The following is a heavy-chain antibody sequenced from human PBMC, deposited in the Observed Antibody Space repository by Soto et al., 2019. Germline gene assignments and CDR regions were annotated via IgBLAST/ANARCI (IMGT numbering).Heavy chain of an antibody. V-gene: IGHV4-34*01. D-gene: IGHD1-26*01. CDR1: GGSFSGCY. J-gene: IGHJ6*02. Sequence: QVQLQQWGAGLLKPSETLSLTCAVYGGSFSGCYWRWIRQPPGKGLGWIGEINHSGSTNYNPSLISRVTISVDKYKNPFSLRLGSVTAADTAVYYCARMWEYYYYYGMDVWGQGTPFTVSS. CDR3: ARMWEYYYYYGMDV. CDR2: INHSGST.